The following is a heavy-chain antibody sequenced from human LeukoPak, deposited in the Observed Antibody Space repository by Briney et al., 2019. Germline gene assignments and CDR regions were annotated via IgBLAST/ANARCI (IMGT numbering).Heavy chain of an antibody. CDR1: GFTFSSYS. D-gene: IGHD6-19*01. J-gene: IGHJ4*02. CDR2: ISSSSSTI. CDR3: ARDESEYAVAGTSFDY. V-gene: IGHV3-48*04. Sequence: AGGSLRLSCAASGFTFSSYSMNWVRQAPGKGLEWVSYISSSSSTIYYADSVKGRFTISRDNAKNSLYLQMNSLRAEDTAVYYCARDESEYAVAGTSFDYWGQGTLVTVSS.